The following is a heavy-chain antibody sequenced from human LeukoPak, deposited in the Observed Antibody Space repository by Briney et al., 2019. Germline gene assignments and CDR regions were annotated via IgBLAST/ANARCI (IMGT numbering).Heavy chain of an antibody. CDR3: AREDYGDYSGSWFDP. D-gene: IGHD4-17*01. CDR2: ISSSGSTI. Sequence: PGGSLSLSCAASGFTFSSYEMNWVRQAPGKGLEWVSYISSSGSTIYYADSVKGRFTISRDNAKNSLYLQMNSLRAEDTAVYYCAREDYGDYSGSWFDPWGQGTLVTVSS. CDR1: GFTFSSYE. J-gene: IGHJ5*02. V-gene: IGHV3-48*03.